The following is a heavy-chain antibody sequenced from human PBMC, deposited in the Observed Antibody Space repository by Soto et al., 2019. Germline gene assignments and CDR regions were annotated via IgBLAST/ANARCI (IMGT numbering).Heavy chain of an antibody. CDR1: GGTFSSYT. CDR3: ARVRLYDAFDI. V-gene: IGHV1-69*02. D-gene: IGHD3-16*02. CDR2: IIPILGIA. Sequence: SVKVSCKASGGTFSSYTISWVRQAPGQGLEWMGRIIPILGIANYAQKFQGRVTITADESTSTAYMELSSLRSEDTAVYYCARVRLYDAFDIWGQGTMVTVSS. J-gene: IGHJ3*02.